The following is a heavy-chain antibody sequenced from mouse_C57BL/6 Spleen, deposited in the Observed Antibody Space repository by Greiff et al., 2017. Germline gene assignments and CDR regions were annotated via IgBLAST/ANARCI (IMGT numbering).Heavy chain of an antibody. J-gene: IGHJ3*01. V-gene: IGHV14-3*01. CDR2: IDPANGNT. Sequence: VQLQQSVAELVRPGASVKLSCTASGFNIKNTYMHWVKQRPEQGLEWIGRIDPANGNTKYAPKFQGKATITADPSSNTAYLQLSSLTSEDTAIYYCARSIYYDYEGPWFAYWGQGTLVTVSA. CDR3: ARSIYYDYEGPWFAY. D-gene: IGHD2-4*01. CDR1: GFNIKNTY.